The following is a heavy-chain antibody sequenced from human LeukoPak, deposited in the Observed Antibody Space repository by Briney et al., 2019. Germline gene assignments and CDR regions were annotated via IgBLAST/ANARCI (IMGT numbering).Heavy chain of an antibody. CDR2: IKQDGSEK. CDR1: GFTFSSYE. CDR3: AGASVPWLQLT. J-gene: IGHJ5*02. D-gene: IGHD5-24*01. V-gene: IGHV3-7*05. Sequence: GGSLRLSCAASGFTFSSYEFNWVRQAPGKGLEWVGNIKQDGSEKRYADSVRGRFTISRDNAQTSLYLQMNSLRAEDTAVYYCAGASVPWLQLTWGQGTLVTVSS.